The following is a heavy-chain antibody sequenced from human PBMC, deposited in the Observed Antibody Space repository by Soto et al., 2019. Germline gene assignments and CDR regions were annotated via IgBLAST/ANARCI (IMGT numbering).Heavy chain of an antibody. CDR2: IFPGDSDT. Sequence: GESLKISCKASGYTFSNSWIGWVRQTPGKGLEWMGIIFPGDSDTRYNPSFEGQVTISVDNSISTAYLRWNSPKTSDTATYFCARHPSYYFGNSYYYYRFDLWGPGTLVTVSS. CDR3: ARHPSYYFGNSYYYYRFDL. CDR1: GYTFSNSW. J-gene: IGHJ4*02. V-gene: IGHV5-51*01. D-gene: IGHD3-10*01.